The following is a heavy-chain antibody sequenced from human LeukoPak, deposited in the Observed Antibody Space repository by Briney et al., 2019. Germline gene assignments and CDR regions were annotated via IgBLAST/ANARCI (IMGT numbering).Heavy chain of an antibody. CDR1: GFTFSSYW. Sequence: PGGSLRLSCAASGFTFSSYWMSWVRQAPGKGLEWVANIKQDGSEKYYVDSVKGRFTISRDNAKNSLYLQMNSLRAEDTAVYYCARVAAAGHDRNWFDPWGQGTLVTVSS. J-gene: IGHJ5*02. CDR3: ARVAAAGHDRNWFDP. CDR2: IKQDGSEK. D-gene: IGHD6-13*01. V-gene: IGHV3-7*01.